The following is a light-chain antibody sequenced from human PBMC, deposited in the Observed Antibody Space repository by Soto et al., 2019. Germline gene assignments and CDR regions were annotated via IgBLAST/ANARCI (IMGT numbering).Light chain of an antibody. CDR3: SSYTSSSTVV. J-gene: IGLJ2*01. CDR2: DVS. V-gene: IGLV2-14*01. Sequence: QAASVSGSPGQSITISCTGTSSDVGGYNYVSWYQQHPGKAPKLMIYDVSNRPSGVSNRFSGSKSGNTASLTISGLQAEDEADYYCSSYTSSSTVVFGGGTKLTVL. CDR1: SSDVGGYNY.